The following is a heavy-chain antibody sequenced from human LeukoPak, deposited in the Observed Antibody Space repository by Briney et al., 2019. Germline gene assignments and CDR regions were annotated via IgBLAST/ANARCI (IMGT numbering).Heavy chain of an antibody. D-gene: IGHD5-18*01. CDR1: GGSFSGYY. Sequence: SETLSLTCAVYGGSFSGYYWSWIRQPPGKGLEWIGEINHSGSTNYNPSLKSRVTISVDTSKNQFSLKLSSVTAADTAVYYCARCSYGYCDYWGQGTLVTVSS. CDR3: ARCSYGYCDY. J-gene: IGHJ4*02. CDR2: INHSGST. V-gene: IGHV4-34*01.